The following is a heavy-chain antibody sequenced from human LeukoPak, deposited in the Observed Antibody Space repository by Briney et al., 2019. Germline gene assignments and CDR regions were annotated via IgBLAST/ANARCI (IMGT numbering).Heavy chain of an antibody. CDR3: ARDDYGGNSHY. CDR2: ISDNGGST. CDR1: GLTFSNYA. D-gene: IGHD4-23*01. J-gene: IGHJ4*02. V-gene: IGHV3-23*01. Sequence: GGSLRLSCAASGLTFSNYAMSWVRQAPGKGLEWVSGISDNGGSTYYADSVKGRFTISRDNSRNTLFLQMSSLRAEDTAVYYCARDDYGGNSHYWGQGTLVTVSS.